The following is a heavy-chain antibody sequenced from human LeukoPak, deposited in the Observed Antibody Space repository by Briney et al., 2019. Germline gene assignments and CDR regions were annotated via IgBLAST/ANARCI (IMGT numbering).Heavy chain of an antibody. CDR3: TRVSIHGDSDY. Sequence: KPSETLSLTCTVSGGSINDYYWSWIRQSPGKGLEWIGYIYYTGRTKYNPSVQSRVTISVDTSKNQFSLNLRSLTSADTAVYFCTRVSIHGDSDYWGQGTLVTVSS. V-gene: IGHV4-59*01. CDR1: GGSINDYY. J-gene: IGHJ4*02. CDR2: IYYTGRT.